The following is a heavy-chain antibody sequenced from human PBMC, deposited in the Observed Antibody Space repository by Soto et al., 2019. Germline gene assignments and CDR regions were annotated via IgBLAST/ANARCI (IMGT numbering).Heavy chain of an antibody. CDR3: TRDPRGSEGKCYARGAVDF. CDR1: GFTFSNYW. CDR2: INSEGGST. V-gene: IGHV3-74*01. J-gene: IGHJ3*01. Sequence: VQLVESGGGLVHPGGSLRLSCAASGFTFSNYWMHWVRQAPGKGLVWVSRINSEGGSTAYADSVEGRFTISRDNGENTLFRDMNRMRPEDMAVYYCTRDPRGSEGKCYARGAVDFWGQGTMVTVSS. D-gene: IGHD2-15*01.